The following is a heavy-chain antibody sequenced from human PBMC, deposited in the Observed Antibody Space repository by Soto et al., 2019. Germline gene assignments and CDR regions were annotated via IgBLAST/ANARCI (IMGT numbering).Heavy chain of an antibody. Sequence: QVQLVESGGGVVQPGRSLRLSCIASGFSFSSHAMHWVRQAPGKGLEWLAVISYDGGNKYYVDSVKGRFSVSRDNSKNTLDRQMNSLRDEDTAVYYCARNMDTPTDDYYYYGMDVWGQGTTVTVS. V-gene: IGHV3-30*03. D-gene: IGHD5-18*01. CDR1: GFSFSSHA. CDR3: ARNMDTPTDDYYYYGMDV. CDR2: ISYDGGNK. J-gene: IGHJ6*02.